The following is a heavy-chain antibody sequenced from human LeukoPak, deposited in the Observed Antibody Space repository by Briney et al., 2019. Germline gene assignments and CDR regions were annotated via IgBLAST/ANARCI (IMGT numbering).Heavy chain of an antibody. CDR1: GFTFSSYW. Sequence: PGGSLRLSCAASGFTFSSYWMSWVRQPPGKGLEWIGEIYHSGSTNYNPSLKSRVTISVDKSKNQFSLKLSSVTAADTAVYYCARVGSTVVVIDYWGQGTLVTVSS. V-gene: IGHV4-4*02. CDR3: ARVGSTVVVIDY. D-gene: IGHD3-22*01. J-gene: IGHJ4*02. CDR2: IYHSGST.